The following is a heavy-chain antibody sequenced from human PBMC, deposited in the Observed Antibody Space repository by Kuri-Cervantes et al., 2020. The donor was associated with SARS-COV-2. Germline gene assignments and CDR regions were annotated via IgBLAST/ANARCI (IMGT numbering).Heavy chain of an antibody. CDR3: ARGGWGYCSSTSCYSFWAFDI. Sequence: GESLKISCAASGFTFSSYSMNWVRQAPGKGLEWVSVIYSGGSTYYADSVKGRFTISRDNSKNTLYLQMNSLRSEDTAVYYCARGGWGYCSSTSCYSFWAFDIWGQGTMVTVSS. D-gene: IGHD2-2*02. V-gene: IGHV3-53*05. J-gene: IGHJ3*02. CDR1: GFTFSSYS. CDR2: IYSGGST.